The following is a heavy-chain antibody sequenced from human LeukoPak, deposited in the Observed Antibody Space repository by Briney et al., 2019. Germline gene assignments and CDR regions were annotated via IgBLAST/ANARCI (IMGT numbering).Heavy chain of an antibody. J-gene: IGHJ5*02. CDR3: ARDVWFDP. CDR1: GFTFSGHE. V-gene: IGHV3-48*03. Sequence: GRSLRLSCAASGFTFSGHEMNWVRQPPGKGLEWVSYISSGGSTIYYADSVKGRFTVSRDNAKNSLYLQMNSLRAEDTALYYCARDVWFDPWGQGTLVTVSS. CDR2: ISSGGSTI.